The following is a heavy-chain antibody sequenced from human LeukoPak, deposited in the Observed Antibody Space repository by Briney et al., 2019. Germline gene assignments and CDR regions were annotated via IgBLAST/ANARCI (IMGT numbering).Heavy chain of an antibody. CDR1: GYSFTSYW. J-gene: IGHJ6*02. V-gene: IGHV5-51*01. CDR3: ARYDYGDYGGYYYGMDV. D-gene: IGHD4-17*01. Sequence: GESLTISCKGSGYSFTSYWSGWVRQMPGKGLEWMGIIYPGDSDTKYSPSFQGQVTISADKSVSTAYLQWSSLKASDTAMYYCARYDYGDYGGYYYGMDVWGQGTTVTVSS. CDR2: IYPGDSDT.